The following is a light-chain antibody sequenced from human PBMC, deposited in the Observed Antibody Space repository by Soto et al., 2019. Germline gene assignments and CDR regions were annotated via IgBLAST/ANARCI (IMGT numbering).Light chain of an antibody. J-gene: IGKJ1*01. CDR3: QQFNSYSWT. Sequence: DIQMTQSPSTLSASVGDRVTITCRASQSINIWLAWYQQKPGKAPRVLINKASSLESGVPSRFSGSGSGTEFTLTISSLQPDDFATYYCQQFNSYSWTFGQGTKVEIK. CDR2: KAS. CDR1: QSINIW. V-gene: IGKV1-5*03.